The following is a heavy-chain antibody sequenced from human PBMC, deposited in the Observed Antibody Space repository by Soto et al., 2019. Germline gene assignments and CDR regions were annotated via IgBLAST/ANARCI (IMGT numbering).Heavy chain of an antibody. J-gene: IGHJ6*02. Sequence: ASVKVSCKASGYTLTSYGISWVRQAPGQGLEWMGWISAYNGNTNYAQKLQGRVTMTTDTSTSPAHMELRSVRSDDTAVYYCARRYYDFWSGYSDYYYYYGMDVWGQGTTVTVSS. CDR2: ISAYNGNT. D-gene: IGHD3-3*01. CDR1: GYTLTSYG. V-gene: IGHV1-18*04. CDR3: ARRYYDFWSGYSDYYYYYGMDV.